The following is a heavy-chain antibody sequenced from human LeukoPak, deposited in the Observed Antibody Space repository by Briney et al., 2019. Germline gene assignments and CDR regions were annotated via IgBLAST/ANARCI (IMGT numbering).Heavy chain of an antibody. CDR2: ISGSSGII. Sequence: PGGSLRLSCAASGFTFNTYTMNWVRQAPGKGLEWVSYISGSSGIIDYADSVRGRFTISRDNAKNSLYLQMNSLRDEDTAVYYCARYFGDPQGMDVWGQGTTVTVSS. CDR3: ARYFGDPQGMDV. D-gene: IGHD3-16*01. V-gene: IGHV3-48*02. J-gene: IGHJ6*02. CDR1: GFTFNTYT.